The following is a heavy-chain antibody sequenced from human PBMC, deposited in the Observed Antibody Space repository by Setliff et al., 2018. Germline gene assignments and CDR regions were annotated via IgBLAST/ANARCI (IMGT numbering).Heavy chain of an antibody. CDR1: GGSISSSSYY. V-gene: IGHV4-39*07. CDR3: ARVAAYSSSWYNYYYGMDV. CDR2: IYYSGST. Sequence: PSETLSLTCTVSGGSISSSSYYWGWIRQPPGKGLEWIGSIYYSGSTYYNPSLKSRVTISVDTSKNQFSLKLSSVTAADTAVYYCARVAAYSSSWYNYYYGMDVWGQGTTVTVPS. J-gene: IGHJ6*02. D-gene: IGHD6-13*01.